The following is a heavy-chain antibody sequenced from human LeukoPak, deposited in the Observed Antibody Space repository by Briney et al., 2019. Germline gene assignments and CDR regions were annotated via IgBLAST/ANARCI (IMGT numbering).Heavy chain of an antibody. Sequence: PSETLSLTCTVSGGSISSYYWSWIRQPPGKGLEWIGYIYYSGSTNYNPSLKSRVTISVDTSKNQFSLKLSSVTAADTAVYYCARTTAQLERQAGFDPWGQGTLVTVSS. CDR2: IYYSGST. J-gene: IGHJ5*02. V-gene: IGHV4-59*01. D-gene: IGHD1-1*01. CDR1: GGSISSYY. CDR3: ARTTAQLERQAGFDP.